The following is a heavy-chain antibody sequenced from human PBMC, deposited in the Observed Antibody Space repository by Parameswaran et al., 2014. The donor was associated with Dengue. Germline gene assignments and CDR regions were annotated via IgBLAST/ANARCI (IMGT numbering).Heavy chain of an antibody. CDR2: ISAYNGNT. J-gene: IGHJ4*02. V-gene: IGHV1-18*01. D-gene: IGHD6-19*01. CDR3: ARDRPLAVADEFDY. Sequence: SWVRQAPGQGLEWMGWISAYNGNTNYAQKLQGRVTMTTDTSTSTAYMELRSLRSDDTAVYYCARDRPLAVADEFDYWGQGTLVTVSS.